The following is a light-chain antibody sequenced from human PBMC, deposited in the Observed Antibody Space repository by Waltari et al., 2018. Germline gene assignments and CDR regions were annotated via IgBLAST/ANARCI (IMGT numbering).Light chain of an antibody. Sequence: QAVVTQESSLAVSPGGTVTLTCGSSTGAVTFGHYCYWFQQKPGQAPRTLIYDTNNKHSWIPARFSGSLLGGKAALTLSGAQPEDEAEYYCLVSYSGVGPVFGGGTKLTVL. J-gene: IGLJ3*02. V-gene: IGLV7-46*01. CDR2: DTN. CDR3: LVSYSGVGPV. CDR1: TGAVTFGHY.